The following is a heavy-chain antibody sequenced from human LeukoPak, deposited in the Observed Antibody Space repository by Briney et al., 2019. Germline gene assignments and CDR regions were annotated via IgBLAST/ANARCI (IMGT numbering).Heavy chain of an antibody. CDR3: ARLSPYYDVLTGSLDY. CDR2: ISSSSSYI. V-gene: IGHV3-21*01. D-gene: IGHD3-9*01. Sequence: GGSLRLSCAASGFTFSSYSMNWVRQAPGKGLEWVSSISSSSSYIYYADSVKGRFTISRDNAKNSLYLQMNSLRAEDTAVYYCARLSPYYDVLTGSLDYWGQGTLVTVSS. J-gene: IGHJ4*02. CDR1: GFTFSSYS.